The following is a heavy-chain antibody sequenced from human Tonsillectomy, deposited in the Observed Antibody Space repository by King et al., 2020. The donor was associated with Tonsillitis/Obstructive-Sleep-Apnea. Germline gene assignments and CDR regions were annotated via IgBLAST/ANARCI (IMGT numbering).Heavy chain of an antibody. D-gene: IGHD3-22*01. J-gene: IGHJ6*03. CDR2: ISGSGGST. V-gene: IGHV3-23*04. CDR3: AKDADSSGYYYGYMDV. Sequence: VQLVESGGGLVQPGGSLRLSCAASGFTFSSYAMSWVRQAPGKGLEWVSAISGSGGSTYYADSVKGRFTISRDNSKNTLYLQMNSLRAKDTAVYYCAKDADSSGYYYGYMDVWGKGTTVTVSS. CDR1: GFTFSSYA.